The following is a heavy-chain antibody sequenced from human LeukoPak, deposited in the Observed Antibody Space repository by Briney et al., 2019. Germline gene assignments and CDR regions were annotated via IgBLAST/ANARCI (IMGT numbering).Heavy chain of an antibody. V-gene: IGHV4-39*07. D-gene: IGHD6-6*01. CDR1: GGSISSSSYY. CDR3: AREIMDLIYSSSRSYYYYYMDV. CDR2: IYYSGST. J-gene: IGHJ6*03. Sequence: PSETLSLTCTVSGGSISSSSYYWGWIRQPPGKGLEWIGSIYYSGSTYYNPSLKSRVTISVDTSKNQFSLKLSSVTAADTAVYYCAREIMDLIYSSSRSYYYYYMDVWGKGTTVTVSS.